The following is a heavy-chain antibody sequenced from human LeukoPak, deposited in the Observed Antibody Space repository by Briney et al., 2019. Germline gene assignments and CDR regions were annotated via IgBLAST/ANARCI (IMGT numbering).Heavy chain of an antibody. J-gene: IGHJ4*02. D-gene: IGHD5-12*01. CDR1: GFSFSSYS. CDR3: ARGPSGYHNT. Sequence: GGSLRLSCAASGFSFSSYSMNWVRQAPGKGLEWVSSITTSSSYIYYADSVKGRFTISRDNSKNTLYLQMNSLRAEDTAVYYCARGPSGYHNTGGQGTLVTVSS. V-gene: IGHV3-21*01. CDR2: ITTSSSYI.